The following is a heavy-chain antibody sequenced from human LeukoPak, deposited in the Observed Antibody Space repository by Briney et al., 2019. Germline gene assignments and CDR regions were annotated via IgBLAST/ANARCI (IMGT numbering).Heavy chain of an antibody. J-gene: IGHJ3*02. D-gene: IGHD2-2*01. CDR1: GYSISSGYY. CDR3: ARARELYCSSTSCYDAFDI. CDR2: IYYSGST. V-gene: IGHV4-61*01. Sequence: SETLSLTCAVSGYSISSGYYWSWIRQPPGKGLEWIGYIYYSGSTNYNPSLKSRVTISVDTSKNQFSLKLSSVTAADTAVYYCARARELYCSSTSCYDAFDIWGQGTMVTVSS.